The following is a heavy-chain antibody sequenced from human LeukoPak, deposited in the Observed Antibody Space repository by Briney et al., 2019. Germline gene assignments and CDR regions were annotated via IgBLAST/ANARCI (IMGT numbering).Heavy chain of an antibody. D-gene: IGHD2-21*02. CDR3: ARVAYCGGDCYYFDY. Sequence: GGSLRLSCAASGFTFSSYGMHWVRQAPGKGLEWVAVIWYDGSNKYYADPMKGRFTISRDNSKNTLYLQMNSLRAEDTAVYYCARVAYCGGDCYYFDYWGQGTLVTVSS. CDR1: GFTFSSYG. J-gene: IGHJ4*02. CDR2: IWYDGSNK. V-gene: IGHV3-33*01.